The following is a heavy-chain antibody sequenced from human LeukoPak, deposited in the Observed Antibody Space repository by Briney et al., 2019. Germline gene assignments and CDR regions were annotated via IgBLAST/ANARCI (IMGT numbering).Heavy chain of an antibody. V-gene: IGHV1-8*01. J-gene: IGHJ4*02. CDR1: GYTFTSYD. CDR2: MNPNSGNT. Sequence: GASVKVSCKASGYTFTSYDINWVRQATGQGLEWMGWMNPNSGNTGYAQKFQGRVTMTRNTSISTAYMELSSLRSEDTAVYYCATSGYYDSSGYLIQFDYWGQGTLVTVSS. CDR3: ATSGYYDSSGYLIQFDY. D-gene: IGHD3-22*01.